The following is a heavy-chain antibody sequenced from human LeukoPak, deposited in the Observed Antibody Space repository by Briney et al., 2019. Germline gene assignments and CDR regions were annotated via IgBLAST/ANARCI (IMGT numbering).Heavy chain of an antibody. CDR3: ARGAITFGGVIRNCFDY. J-gene: IGHJ4*02. D-gene: IGHD3-16*01. CDR2: MYSGGSS. Sequence: GGSLRLSCAASGFSVSSTCMTWVRQAPGKGLEWVSVMYSGGSSYYADAVKGRFTISRDNSKTTLYLQMNSLRDEDTAVYYCARGAITFGGVIRNCFDYWGQGTLVTVSS. V-gene: IGHV3-66*01. CDR1: GFSVSSTC.